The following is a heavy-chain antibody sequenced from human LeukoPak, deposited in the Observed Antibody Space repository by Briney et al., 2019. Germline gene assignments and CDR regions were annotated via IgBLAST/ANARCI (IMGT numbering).Heavy chain of an antibody. CDR3: ARSSSSWYADYFGY. V-gene: IGHV3-30*01. CDR2: ISYDGSNK. D-gene: IGHD6-13*01. Sequence: PGGSLRLSCAASGFTFSSYAMHWVRQAPGKGLEWVAVISYDGSNKYYADSVKGRFTISRDNSKNTLYLQMNSLRAEDTAVYYCARSSSSWYADYFGYWGQGTLVTVSS. CDR1: GFTFSSYA. J-gene: IGHJ4*02.